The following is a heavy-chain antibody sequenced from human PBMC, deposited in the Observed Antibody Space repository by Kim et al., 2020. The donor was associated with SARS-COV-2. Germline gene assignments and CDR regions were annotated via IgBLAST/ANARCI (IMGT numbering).Heavy chain of an antibody. Sequence: SVKGRFTIARDNAKNSLYLQMSSLRAEDTAVYYCAREGDLAAAGTGHFDYWGQGTLVTVSS. J-gene: IGHJ4*02. V-gene: IGHV3-11*01. D-gene: IGHD6-13*01. CDR3: AREGDLAAAGTGHFDY.